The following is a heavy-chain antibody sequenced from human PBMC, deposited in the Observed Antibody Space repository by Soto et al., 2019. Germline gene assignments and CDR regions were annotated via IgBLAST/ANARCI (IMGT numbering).Heavy chain of an antibody. D-gene: IGHD1-26*01. CDR3: ASLSGSNSAGTLDY. V-gene: IGHV3-33*01. Sequence: GGSLRLSCAASGFTFSSRGMHWVRQAPAKGLEWVAFIWYDGSQKNYVDSVKGRFIISRDNSKNTLDLQMNSLSVEDTAVYYCASLSGSNSAGTLDYWGQGTLVTVSS. J-gene: IGHJ4*02. CDR2: IWYDGSQK. CDR1: GFTFSSRG.